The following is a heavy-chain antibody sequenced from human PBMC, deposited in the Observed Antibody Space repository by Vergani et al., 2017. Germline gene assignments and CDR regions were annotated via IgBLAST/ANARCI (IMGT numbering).Heavy chain of an antibody. CDR2: IYTSGST. V-gene: IGHV4-4*07. CDR1: GGSISSYY. D-gene: IGHD2-2*01. Sequence: QVQLQESGPGLVKPSETLSLTCTVSGGSISSYYWSWIRQPAGKGLEWIGRIYTSGSTNYNPSLKSRVTMSVDTSKNQFSLKLSSVTAADTAVYYCARDLGGIVVVPAALNYYYYGMDVWGQGTTVTVSS. J-gene: IGHJ6*02. CDR3: ARDLGGIVVVPAALNYYYYGMDV.